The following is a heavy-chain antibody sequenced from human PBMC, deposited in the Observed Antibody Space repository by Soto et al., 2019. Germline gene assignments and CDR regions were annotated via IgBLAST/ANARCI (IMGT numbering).Heavy chain of an antibody. CDR1: GGTFSSYA. J-gene: IGHJ6*02. D-gene: IGHD6-19*01. CDR3: ARTRTASRGQLLVNDYYGMDV. V-gene: IGHV1-69*13. Sequence: ASVKVSCKASGGTFSSYAISWVRQAPGPGLEWMGGSIPIFGTANYAQKFQGRVTITADESTSTAYMELSSLRSEDTAVYYCARTRTASRGQLLVNDYYGMDVWGQGTTVTVSS. CDR2: SIPIFGTA.